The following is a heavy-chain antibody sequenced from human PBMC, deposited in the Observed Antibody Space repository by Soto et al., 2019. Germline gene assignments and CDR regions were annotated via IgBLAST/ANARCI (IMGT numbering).Heavy chain of an antibody. D-gene: IGHD5-12*01. V-gene: IGHV1-69*01. CDR1: GGTFSSYA. J-gene: IGHJ3*02. CDR3: ARLERGYSGYDNGDAFDI. CDR2: IIPIFGTA. Sequence: QVPLVQSGAEVKKPGSSVKVSCKASGGTFSSYAISWVRQAPGQGLEWMGGIIPIFGTANYAQKFQGRVTITADESTSTAYMELSSLRSEDTAVYYCARLERGYSGYDNGDAFDIWGQGTMVTVSS.